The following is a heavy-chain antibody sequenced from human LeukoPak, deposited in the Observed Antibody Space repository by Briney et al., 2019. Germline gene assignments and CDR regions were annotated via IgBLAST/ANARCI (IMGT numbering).Heavy chain of an antibody. Sequence: GGSLRLSCAASGFTFSSHAMSWVRQAPGKGLEWVSAISGSGGSTYYADSVKGRFTISRDNSKNTLYLQMNSLRAEDTAVYYCAKDSSNYYDSSGGFDYWGQGTTVTVSS. J-gene: IGHJ4*02. CDR3: AKDSSNYYDSSGGFDY. D-gene: IGHD3-22*01. CDR1: GFTFSSHA. CDR2: ISGSGGST. V-gene: IGHV3-23*01.